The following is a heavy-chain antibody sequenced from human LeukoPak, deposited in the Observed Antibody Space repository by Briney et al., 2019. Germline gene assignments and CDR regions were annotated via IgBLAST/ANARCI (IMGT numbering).Heavy chain of an antibody. CDR3: ARDIASCTYYYGSGSLNWFDP. D-gene: IGHD3-10*01. V-gene: IGHV1-18*01. CDR2: ISACNGKT. CDR1: GYTFTSYG. J-gene: IGHJ5*02. Sequence: ASVKFSCKASGYTFTSYGISWVRQAPGQGLEWMGWISACNGKTNYAQKLQGRVTMTTDTSTSTAYMELRSLRSDDTAVYYCARDIASCTYYYGSGSLNWFDPWGQGTLVTVSS.